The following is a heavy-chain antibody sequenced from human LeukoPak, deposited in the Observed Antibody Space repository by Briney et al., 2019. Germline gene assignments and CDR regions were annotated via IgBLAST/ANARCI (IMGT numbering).Heavy chain of an antibody. CDR1: GFIFSSYE. Sequence: GSLRLSCAASGFIFSSYEMHWVRQATGKGLEWVSAVGIVGDTFYTGSVKGRFTTSRENAENSLFLQMNSLRAGDTAVYYCAGEGRGSSADAFDIWGQGTMVTVSS. CDR3: AGEGRGSSADAFDI. CDR2: VGIVGDT. D-gene: IGHD3-16*01. J-gene: IGHJ3*02. V-gene: IGHV3-13*01.